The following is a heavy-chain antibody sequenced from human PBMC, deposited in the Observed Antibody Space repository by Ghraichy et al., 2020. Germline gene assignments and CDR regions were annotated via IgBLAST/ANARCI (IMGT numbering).Heavy chain of an antibody. D-gene: IGHD4-17*01. CDR3: ARDSYGSDH. J-gene: IGHJ4*02. V-gene: IGHV3-30*02. CDR1: GFLFSTYS. Sequence: GSLRLSCAASGFLFSTYSMHWVRQAPGKGLEWVTFIRYDGITKYYADSVKGRFTISRDNSKNTLYLQMNSLRAEDAAVYYCARDSYGSDHWGQGTVVTVSS. CDR2: IRYDGITK.